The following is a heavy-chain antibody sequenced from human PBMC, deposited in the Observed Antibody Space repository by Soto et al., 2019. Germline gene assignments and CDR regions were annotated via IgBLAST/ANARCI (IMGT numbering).Heavy chain of an antibody. Sequence: ASVKVSCKASGYTFTSYDINWVRQATGQGLEWMGWMNPNSGNTGYAQKFQGRVTMTRNTSISTAYMELSSPRSEDTAVYYCARDIVVVPASSLYYYYYYYMDVWGKGTTVTVSS. CDR3: ARDIVVVPASSLYYYYYYYMDV. CDR2: MNPNSGNT. CDR1: GYTFTSYD. J-gene: IGHJ6*03. D-gene: IGHD2-2*01. V-gene: IGHV1-8*01.